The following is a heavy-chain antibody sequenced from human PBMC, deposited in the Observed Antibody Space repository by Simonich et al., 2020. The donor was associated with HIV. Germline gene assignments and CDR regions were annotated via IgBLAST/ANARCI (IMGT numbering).Heavy chain of an antibody. D-gene: IGHD5-18*01. CDR1: GGSFSGFY. CDR3: TRGHRYSYGSNWFDP. Sequence: QVHLQQWGAGLLEPSETLSLTCAVYGGSFSGFYWSWIRQPPGKGLEWMGEINHSGSTNYTPALKSRVTISVDTSKKQFSLKLSSMTAADTAVYYCTRGHRYSYGSNWFDPWGQGTLVTVSS. V-gene: IGHV4-34*01. CDR2: INHSGST. J-gene: IGHJ5*02.